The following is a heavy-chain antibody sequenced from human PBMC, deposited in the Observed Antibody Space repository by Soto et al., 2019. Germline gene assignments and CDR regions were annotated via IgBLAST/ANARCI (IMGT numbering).Heavy chain of an antibody. Sequence: QVQLVQSGAEVKKPGASVKVSCKASGYTFTSYGISWVRQAPGQGLEWMGWISAYNGNTNYAQKLQGRVTMTTDTPTSTAYMELRSLRSDDTAVYYCARGNLYSSSSGRYYYYGMDVWGQGTTVTVSS. CDR1: GYTFTSYG. J-gene: IGHJ6*02. D-gene: IGHD6-6*01. V-gene: IGHV1-18*01. CDR2: ISAYNGNT. CDR3: ARGNLYSSSSGRYYYYGMDV.